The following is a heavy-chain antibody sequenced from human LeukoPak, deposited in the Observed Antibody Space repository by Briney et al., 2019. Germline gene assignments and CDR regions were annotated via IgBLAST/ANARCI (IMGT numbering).Heavy chain of an antibody. V-gene: IGHV3-15*01. Sequence: GGSLRLSCAASGFTFRTAWMSWVRQAPGKGLEWVAHIKSKTSGETTDYAAPVKGRFTISRDDSQNTLYLQMNSLKTEDTALYYCTTDQAYYNGLGIRADVWGQGTLVTVSS. CDR3: TTDQAYYNGLGIRADV. J-gene: IGHJ4*02. CDR1: GFTFRTAW. CDR2: IKSKTSGETT. D-gene: IGHD3-10*01.